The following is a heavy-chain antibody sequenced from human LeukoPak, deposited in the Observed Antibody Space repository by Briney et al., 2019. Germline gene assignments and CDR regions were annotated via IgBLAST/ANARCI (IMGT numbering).Heavy chain of an antibody. CDR2: IYSDNT. CDR1: GFTVSSNS. D-gene: IGHD3-16*01. Sequence: PGGSLRLSCTVSGFTVSSNSMSWVRQAPGKGLEWVSFIYSDNTHYSDSVKGRFTISRDNSKNTLYLQMNSLRAEDTAVYYCALDPGGEVSNPYYWGQGTLVTVSS. J-gene: IGHJ4*02. CDR3: ALDPGGEVSNPYY. V-gene: IGHV3-53*01.